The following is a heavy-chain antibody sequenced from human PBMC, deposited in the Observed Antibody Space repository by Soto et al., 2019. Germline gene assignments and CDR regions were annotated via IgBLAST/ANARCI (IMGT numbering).Heavy chain of an antibody. D-gene: IGHD3-22*01. J-gene: IGHJ4*02. CDR2: VSDYGSNA. CDR1: GFSFSTST. Sequence: GGSLRLSCAASGFSFSTSTMHWVRLTAGKGLEWVALVSDYGSNADYADSVQGRFTISRDNSKNTLFLQMDSLRPEDTAIYYCAGVRPGDNGYPFFDYWGQGTLVTVSS. CDR3: AGVRPGDNGYPFFDY. V-gene: IGHV3-30-3*01.